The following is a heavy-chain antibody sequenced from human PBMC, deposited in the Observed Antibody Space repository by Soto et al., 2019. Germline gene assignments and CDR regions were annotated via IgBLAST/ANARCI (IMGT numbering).Heavy chain of an antibody. J-gene: IGHJ4*02. CDR3: ARAGVVGATALDY. V-gene: IGHV4-30-2*01. D-gene: IGHD1-26*01. CDR1: GGSISSGGYS. CDR2: IYHSGST. Sequence: QLQLQESGSGLVKPSQTLSLTCAVSGGSISSGGYSWSWIRQPPGKGLEWIGYIYHSGSTYYNPSLTRRVAIAVDRSKNQFSLKLSSVTAADTAVYYCARAGVVGATALDYWGQGTLVTVSS.